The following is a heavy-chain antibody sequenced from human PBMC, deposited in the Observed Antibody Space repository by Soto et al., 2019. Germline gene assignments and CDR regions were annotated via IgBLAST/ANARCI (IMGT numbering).Heavy chain of an antibody. CDR1: GYTFTGYY. V-gene: IGHV1-2*04. J-gene: IGHJ4*02. CDR3: AREGGLYGSSTSCPFDY. CDR2: INPNSGGT. Sequence: ASVKVSCKASGYTFTGYYMHWVRQAPGQGLEWMGWINPNSGGTNYAQKFQGWVTMTRDTSISTAYMELSRLRSDDTAVYYCAREGGLYGSSTSCPFDYWGQGTLVTVSS. D-gene: IGHD2-2*01.